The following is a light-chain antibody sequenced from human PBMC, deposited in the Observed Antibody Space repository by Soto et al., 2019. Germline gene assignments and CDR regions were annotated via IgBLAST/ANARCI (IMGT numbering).Light chain of an antibody. Sequence: QSVLTQPPSASGTPGQRVTISCSGSSSNIGSNSVHWFQQLPGTAPKVLIYRSNQRPSGVPDRFSGSKSGTSASLGISGLRSEDEADYYCAVWDDSLGGRVFGTGTKLTVL. V-gene: IGLV1-47*01. CDR2: RSN. J-gene: IGLJ1*01. CDR3: AVWDDSLGGRV. CDR1: SSNIGSNS.